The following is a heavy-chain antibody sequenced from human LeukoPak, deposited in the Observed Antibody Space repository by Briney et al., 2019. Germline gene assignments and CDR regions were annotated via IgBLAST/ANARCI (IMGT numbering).Heavy chain of an antibody. J-gene: IGHJ4*02. CDR1: GGTFSSYA. Sequence: ASVKVSCKASGGTFSSYAISWVRQAPGQGLEWMGGIIPIFGTANYAQKFQGRVTITADESTSTAYMELSSLRTDDTAVYYCARVRYDYGGKDFDYWGQGTQVTVSS. V-gene: IGHV1-69*13. D-gene: IGHD4-23*01. CDR3: ARVRYDYGGKDFDY. CDR2: IIPIFGTA.